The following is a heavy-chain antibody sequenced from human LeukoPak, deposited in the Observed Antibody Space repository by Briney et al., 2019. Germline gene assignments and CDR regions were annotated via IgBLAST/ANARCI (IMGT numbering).Heavy chain of an antibody. J-gene: IGHJ4*02. Sequence: ASVKVSCKASGYTFTGYYIHWVRQAPGQRLEWMGWIDPDSGGTSCAQEFQGRVTMTRDTSISTAYMELSRLRSDDTAVYYCARGWSNMGYWGQGTLVTVSS. CDR2: IDPDSGGT. CDR1: GYTFTGYY. CDR3: ARGWSNMGY. V-gene: IGHV1-2*02.